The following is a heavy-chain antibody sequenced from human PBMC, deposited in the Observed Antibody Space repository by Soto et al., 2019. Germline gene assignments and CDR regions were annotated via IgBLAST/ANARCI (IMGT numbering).Heavy chain of an antibody. Sequence: QITLKESGPTLVKPTQTLTLTCTFSGFSLSTSGVGVGWIRQPPGKALEWLALIYWDDDNRSSPSLKSRLTITKDTSKHQVVLTMTNMDPVDTATYYCAHSLIGYYYDSSGSNWFDPWGQGTLVTVSS. CDR2: IYWDDDN. D-gene: IGHD3-22*01. V-gene: IGHV2-5*02. CDR3: AHSLIGYYYDSSGSNWFDP. J-gene: IGHJ5*02. CDR1: GFSLSTSGVG.